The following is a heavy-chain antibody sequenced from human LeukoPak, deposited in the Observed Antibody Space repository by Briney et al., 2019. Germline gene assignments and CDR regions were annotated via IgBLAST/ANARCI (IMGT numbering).Heavy chain of an antibody. Sequence: GGSLRLXCAASGFTFSNFGIHWVRQTPGKGLEWVAFTRYDGSNKYYADSVKGRFTIFRDNSKNTLYLQMNSLRAEDTAVYFCAKDLGTHSSSFYFDYWGQGTLVTVSS. D-gene: IGHD6-6*01. CDR3: AKDLGTHSSSFYFDY. V-gene: IGHV3-30*02. CDR1: GFTFSNFG. J-gene: IGHJ4*02. CDR2: TRYDGSNK.